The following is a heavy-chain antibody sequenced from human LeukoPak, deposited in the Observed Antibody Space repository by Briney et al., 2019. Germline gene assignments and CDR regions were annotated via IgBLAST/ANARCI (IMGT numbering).Heavy chain of an antibody. CDR2: ISSSGSTI. D-gene: IGHD2-2*01. CDR1: GFTFSDYY. V-gene: IGHV3-11*01. Sequence: GGSLRLSCAASGFTFSDYYMSWIRQAPGKGLEWVSYISSSGSTIYCADSVKGRFTISRDNAKNSLYLQMSSLRAEDTAVYYCARGSMSLVRGDAFDIWGQGTMVTVSS. CDR3: ARGSMSLVRGDAFDI. J-gene: IGHJ3*02.